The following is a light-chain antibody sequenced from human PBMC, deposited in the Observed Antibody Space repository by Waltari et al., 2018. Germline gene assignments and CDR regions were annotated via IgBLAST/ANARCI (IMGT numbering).Light chain of an antibody. J-gene: IGKJ2*01. CDR1: QSISSY. V-gene: IGKV1-39*01. CDR3: QQSYSTPGGT. Sequence: DIQMTQSPSSLSAYVGDTVTIPCRASQSISSYLNWYQQKPGKAPKLLIYAASSLQSGVPSRFSGSGSGTDFTLTISSLQPEDFATYYCQQSYSTPGGTFGQGTKLEIK. CDR2: AAS.